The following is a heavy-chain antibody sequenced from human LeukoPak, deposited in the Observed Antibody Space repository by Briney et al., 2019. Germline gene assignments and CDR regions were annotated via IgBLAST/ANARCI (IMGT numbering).Heavy chain of an antibody. D-gene: IGHD6-19*01. V-gene: IGHV3-23*01. CDR1: GVTFNTYA. CDR3: TKDLMTGFSSGWYFGY. CDR2: TGGSDDST. J-gene: IGHJ4*02. Sequence: GGSLRLSCAASGVTFNTYAMNWVRQAPGKGLEWVAVTGGSDDSTHYADSVKGRFTISRDNSKNSLYLQMNSLTAEDTAVYYCTKDLMTGFSSGWYFGYWGQGTLVSVSS.